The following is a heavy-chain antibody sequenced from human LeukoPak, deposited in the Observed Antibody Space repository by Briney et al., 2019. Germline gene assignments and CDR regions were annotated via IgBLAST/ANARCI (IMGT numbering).Heavy chain of an antibody. CDR2: IYYRGAT. CDR1: GASMTNLY. CDR3: ARHTTPADWYFDL. V-gene: IGHV4-59*08. Sequence: SETLSLTCSVSGASMTNLYWGWIRQAPGKRLEWMGYIYYRGATSYNPSLESRVPLSVDTSKNQFSLNLTSMTAADTAIYYCARHTTPADWYFDLWGPGARVTVSS. D-gene: IGHD1-26*01. J-gene: IGHJ2*01.